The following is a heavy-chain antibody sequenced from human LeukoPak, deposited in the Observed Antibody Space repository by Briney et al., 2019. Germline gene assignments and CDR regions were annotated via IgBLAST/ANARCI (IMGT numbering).Heavy chain of an antibody. CDR2: IYHSGRA. CDR1: GGSISSSSYY. Sequence: SETLSLTCTVSGGSISSSSYYWGWIRQPPGKGLEWIGSIYHSGRAFYNPSLKSRVTISVDTSKNQFSLKLSSVTAADTAVYYCASLTYYYDSSGYYPKYFQHWGQGTLVTVSS. V-gene: IGHV4-39*07. J-gene: IGHJ1*01. D-gene: IGHD3-22*01. CDR3: ASLTYYYDSSGYYPKYFQH.